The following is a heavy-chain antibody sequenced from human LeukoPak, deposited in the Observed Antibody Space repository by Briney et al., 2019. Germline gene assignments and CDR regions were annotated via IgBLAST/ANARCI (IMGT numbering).Heavy chain of an antibody. J-gene: IGHJ4*02. D-gene: IGHD3-3*01. Sequence: PGGSLRLSCAASGFTFSSYGMHWVRQAPGKGLEWVAFIRYDGSNKYYADSVKGRFTTSRDNSKNTLYLQMNSLRPEDTAVYYCAKDRWLPFSWSGWPLDYWGQGTLVTVSS. CDR3: AKDRWLPFSWSGWPLDY. CDR1: GFTFSSYG. CDR2: IRYDGSNK. V-gene: IGHV3-30*02.